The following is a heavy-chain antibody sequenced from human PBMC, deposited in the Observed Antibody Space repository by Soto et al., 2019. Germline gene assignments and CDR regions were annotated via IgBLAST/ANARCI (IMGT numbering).Heavy chain of an antibody. CDR1: GFTLSSYW. J-gene: IGHJ1*01. CDR2: IDSDGSST. Sequence: GGSLRLSCAASGFTLSSYWMHWVRQAPGKELVWVSHIDSDGSSTTYADSVKGRFTISRDNAKNTLNLQMNSLRAEDTAVYYCAKDGGQQLAAEYFQHWGQGTLVTVSS. CDR3: AKDGGQQLAAEYFQH. D-gene: IGHD6-13*01. V-gene: IGHV3-74*01.